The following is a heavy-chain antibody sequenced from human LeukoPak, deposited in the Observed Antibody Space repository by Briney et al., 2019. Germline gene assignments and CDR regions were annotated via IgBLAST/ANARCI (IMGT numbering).Heavy chain of an antibody. CDR1: GFMFHDYA. J-gene: IGHJ4*02. Sequence: GGSLRLSCAAPGFMFHDYAIHWVRQAPGKGLEWVSLISGDGGSTFYADSVKGRFTISRDNSKNSLYLQMNSLRSDDTALYYCARGSESSGWYDYWGQGTLVTVSS. V-gene: IGHV3-43*02. CDR3: ARGSESSGWYDY. D-gene: IGHD6-19*01. CDR2: ISGDGGST.